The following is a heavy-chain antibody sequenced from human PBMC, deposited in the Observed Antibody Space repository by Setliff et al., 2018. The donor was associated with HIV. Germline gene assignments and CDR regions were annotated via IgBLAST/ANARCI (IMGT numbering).Heavy chain of an antibody. CDR3: ATKVYCTNGVCLDAFDI. V-gene: IGHV1-18*01. J-gene: IGHJ3*02. CDR2: ISPYNGKT. CDR1: GYTFSNHA. Sequence: ASVKVSCKASGYTFSNHAINWVRQAPGLGLEWMGWISPYNGKTDFAQKFQDRVTMTTDTSTTTAYMEMRRLTFDDTAVYYCATKVYCTNGVCLDAFDIWGQGTMVTVSS. D-gene: IGHD2-8*01.